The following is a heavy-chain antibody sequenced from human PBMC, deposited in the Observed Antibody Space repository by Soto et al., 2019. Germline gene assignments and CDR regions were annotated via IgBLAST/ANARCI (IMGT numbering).Heavy chain of an antibody. V-gene: IGHV1-8*01. D-gene: IGHD2-15*01. Sequence: QVQLVQSGAEVKKPGASVKVSCKASGYTFTSYDINWVRQATGQGLEWMGWMNPNSGNTGYAQKFQGRVTMTRNTSISTDYMELSSLRSEDTAVYYCARGVGYCSGGSCRSAGFDPWGQGTLVTVSS. CDR3: ARGVGYCSGGSCRSAGFDP. J-gene: IGHJ5*02. CDR1: GYTFTSYD. CDR2: MNPNSGNT.